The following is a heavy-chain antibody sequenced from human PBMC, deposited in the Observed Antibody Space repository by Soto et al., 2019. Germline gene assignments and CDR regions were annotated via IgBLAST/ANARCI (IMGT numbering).Heavy chain of an antibody. CDR1: GFTFSSYG. V-gene: IGHV3-33*01. J-gene: IGHJ4*02. Sequence: QVQLVESGGGVVQPGRSLRLSCAASGFTFSSYGMHWVRQAPGKGLEWVAVIWYDGSNKYYADSVKGRFTISRDNSKNTLYLQMNSLRAEDTAVYYCARERVEAIIAAAGEFDYWGQGTLVTVSS. CDR2: IWYDGSNK. D-gene: IGHD6-13*01. CDR3: ARERVEAIIAAAGEFDY.